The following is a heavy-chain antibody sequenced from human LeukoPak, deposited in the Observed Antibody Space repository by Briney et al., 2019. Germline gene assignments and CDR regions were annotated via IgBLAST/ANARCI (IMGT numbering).Heavy chain of an antibody. V-gene: IGHV3-74*01. CDR3: ARDDYGDYYFDY. D-gene: IGHD4-17*01. J-gene: IGHJ4*02. Sequence: GGSLRLSCAASGFTFSGYSLNWVRQAPGKGLVWVSRIDSDGSNTNYADSVKGRFTVSRDNAKNTLYLQMNSLRAEDTAVYYCARDDYGDYYFDYWGQGTLVTVSS. CDR1: GFTFSGYS. CDR2: IDSDGSNT.